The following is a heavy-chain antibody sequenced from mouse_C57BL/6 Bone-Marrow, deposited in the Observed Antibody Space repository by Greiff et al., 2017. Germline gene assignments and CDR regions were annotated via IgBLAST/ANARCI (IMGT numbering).Heavy chain of an antibody. CDR3: ARRDYGSSYPYWYFDV. V-gene: IGHV1-81*01. J-gene: IGHJ1*03. CDR2: SYPRSGNT. CDR1: GYTFTSYG. D-gene: IGHD1-1*01. Sequence: VQLQQSGAELARPGASVKLSCKASGYTFTSYGISWVKQRTGQGLEWIGESYPRSGNTYYNEKFKGKATLTADKSSSTAYMELRSLTSVDSAVYFCARRDYGSSYPYWYFDVWGTGTTVTVSS.